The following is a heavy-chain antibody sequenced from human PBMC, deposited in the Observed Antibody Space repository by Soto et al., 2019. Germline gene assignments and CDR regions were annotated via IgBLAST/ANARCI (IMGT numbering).Heavy chain of an antibody. CDR3: ARELIPDQDY. D-gene: IGHD3-16*01. CDR2: IYSGGST. J-gene: IGHJ4*02. CDR1: GFTVSSKY. Sequence: PGGSLSLSCAASGFTVSSKYMSWVRQAPGKGLEWVSVIYSGGSTYYADSVKGRFTISRDNSKNTLYLQMNSLRAEDTAVYYCARELIPDQDYWGQGTLVTVSS. V-gene: IGHV3-53*01.